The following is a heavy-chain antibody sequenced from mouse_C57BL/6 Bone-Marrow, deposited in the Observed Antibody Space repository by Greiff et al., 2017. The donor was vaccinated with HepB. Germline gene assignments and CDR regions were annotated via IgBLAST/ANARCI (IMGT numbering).Heavy chain of an antibody. Sequence: DVMLVESGGGLVKPGGSLKLSCAASGFTFSSYAMSWVRQTPEKRLEWVATISDGGSYTYYPDNVKGRFTISRDNAKNNLYLQMSHLKSEDTAMYYCARDYEDYWGQGTSVTVSS. CDR3: ARDYEDY. D-gene: IGHD2-12*01. J-gene: IGHJ4*01. CDR2: ISDGGSYT. V-gene: IGHV5-4*01. CDR1: GFTFSSYA.